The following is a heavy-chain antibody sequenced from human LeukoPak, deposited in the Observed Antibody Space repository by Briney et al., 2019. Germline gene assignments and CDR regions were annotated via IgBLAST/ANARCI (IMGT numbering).Heavy chain of an antibody. Sequence: ASVTVSCKASGYTFTGYYMHWVRQAPGQGLEWMGWINPNSGGTNYAQKFQGRVTMTRDTSISTAYMELSRLRSDDTAVYYCARGGSGSYYMVYGYYGMDVWGQGTTVTVSS. CDR2: INPNSGGT. CDR3: ARGGSGSYYMVYGYYGMDV. V-gene: IGHV1-2*02. CDR1: GYTFTGYY. J-gene: IGHJ6*02. D-gene: IGHD3-10*01.